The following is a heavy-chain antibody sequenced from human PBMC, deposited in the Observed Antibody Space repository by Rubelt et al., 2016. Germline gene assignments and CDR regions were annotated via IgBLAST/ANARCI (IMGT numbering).Heavy chain of an antibody. CDR3: ARGTYYDFWSGYYFDY. D-gene: IGHD3-3*01. V-gene: IGHV3-30*03. Sequence: GGSLRLSCAASGFTFNIYWMSWVRQAPGKGLEWVAVISYEGSNKYYADSVKGRFTISRDNSKNTLYLQMNSLRAEDTAVYYCARGTYYDFWSGYYFDYWGQGTLVTVSS. J-gene: IGHJ4*02. CDR1: GFTFNIYW. CDR2: ISYEGSNK.